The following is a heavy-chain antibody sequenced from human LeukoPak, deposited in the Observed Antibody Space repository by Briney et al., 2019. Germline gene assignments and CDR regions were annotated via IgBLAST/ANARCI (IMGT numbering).Heavy chain of an antibody. J-gene: IGHJ4*02. Sequence: PGGSLRLSCAASGFTFSSYGMSWVRQAPGKGLEWVSAISGSGGGKYYADPVKGRFTISRDNSKTSLYLQMNSLRAEDTAVYYCARDLSGVTGYTYGRGIDYWGQGTLVTVSS. CDR1: GFTFSSYG. V-gene: IGHV3-23*01. CDR2: ISGSGGGK. D-gene: IGHD5-18*01. CDR3: ARDLSGVTGYTYGRGIDY.